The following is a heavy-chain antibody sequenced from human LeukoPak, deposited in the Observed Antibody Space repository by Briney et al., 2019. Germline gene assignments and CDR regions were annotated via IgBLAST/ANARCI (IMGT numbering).Heavy chain of an antibody. Sequence: SETLSLTCAVYAGSVSGYYWRWIRQPPGNGREWIGEINNSGSSNYNPSLTSRVTISVDTSKNRFSLQLSSVTAADTSMYYRARDRISAYYYDSRGGVDYWGQGTLVTVSS. J-gene: IGHJ4*02. D-gene: IGHD3-22*01. V-gene: IGHV4-34*01. CDR3: ARDRISAYYYDSRGGVDY. CDR1: AGSVSGYY. CDR2: INNSGSS.